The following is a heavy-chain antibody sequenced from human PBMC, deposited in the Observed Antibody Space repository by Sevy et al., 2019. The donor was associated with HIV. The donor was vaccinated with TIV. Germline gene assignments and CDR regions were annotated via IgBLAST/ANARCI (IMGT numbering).Heavy chain of an antibody. D-gene: IGHD3-10*01. Sequence: GGSLRLSCAASEFMFSTYAMHWVRQAPGKGLEWVAVISYDGSSHYYADSVKGRFTISRDNSKNTLYLQMNSLRAEDTAVYYCAGNGGSGSYFDYWGQGTLVTVSS. CDR3: AGNGGSGSYFDY. J-gene: IGHJ4*02. CDR1: EFMFSTYA. V-gene: IGHV3-30-3*01. CDR2: ISYDGSSH.